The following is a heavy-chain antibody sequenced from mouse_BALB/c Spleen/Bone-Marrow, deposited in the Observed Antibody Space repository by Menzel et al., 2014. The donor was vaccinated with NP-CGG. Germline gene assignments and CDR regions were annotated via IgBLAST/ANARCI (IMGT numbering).Heavy chain of an antibody. V-gene: IGHV14-3*02. CDR1: GFNIKDTY. J-gene: IGHJ3*01. Sequence: EVQLQQSGAELVKPGASVKLSCTPSGFNIKDTYMHWVKQRPEQGLEWIGRIDPANGNTKYDPKFQGKATITADTSSNTAYLQLSSLTSEDTAVYYCASYYHGSSGFAYWGQGTLVTVSA. D-gene: IGHD1-1*01. CDR3: ASYYHGSSGFAY. CDR2: IDPANGNT.